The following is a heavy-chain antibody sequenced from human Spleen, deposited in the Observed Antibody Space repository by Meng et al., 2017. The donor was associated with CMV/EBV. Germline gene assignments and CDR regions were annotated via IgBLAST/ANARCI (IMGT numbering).Heavy chain of an antibody. V-gene: IGHV1-2*02. Sequence: ASVKVSCKASGYTFTGNYMHWVRQAPGQGLEWMGWINPNSGGTKYAQKFQGRVTMTRDTSISTAYMELSSLRSDDTAVYYCARDLGGYWGQGTLVTVSS. CDR2: INPNSGGT. CDR3: ARDLGGY. CDR1: GYTFTGNY. J-gene: IGHJ4*02. D-gene: IGHD3-16*01.